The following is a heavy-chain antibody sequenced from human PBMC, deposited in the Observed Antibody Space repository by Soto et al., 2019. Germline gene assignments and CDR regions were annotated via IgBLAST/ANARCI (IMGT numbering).Heavy chain of an antibody. CDR2: IYYTGNREST. J-gene: IGHJ1*01. CDR1: LGSATTGAYY. Sequence: SDTGSLTRNLSLGSATTGAYYCSWVRQFPGAGLQRSVYIYYTGNRESTYYTPSLKRRLSMSMDTSNNLFSLKLTSVMAADTDIFFCLRDIFESVASGGIWGQGLRVTVSS. V-gene: IGHV4-30-4*02. CDR3: LRDIFESVASGGI. D-gene: IGHD3-9*01.